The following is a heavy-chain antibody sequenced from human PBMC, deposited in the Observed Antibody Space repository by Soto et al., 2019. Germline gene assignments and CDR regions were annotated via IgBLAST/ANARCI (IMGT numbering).Heavy chain of an antibody. V-gene: IGHV5-51*01. J-gene: IGHJ4*02. CDR1: GYRFTSYW. D-gene: IGHD5-12*01. CDR2: IYPGDSDT. CDR3: ARLLYGDGYPDPLLDY. Sequence: ESLKISCKGSGYRFTSYWISWVRQMPGKGLEWMAIIYPGDSDTSYNPSFQSQGPIAADKSINTAYLPWSSLKASDTAMYYCARLLYGDGYPDPLLDYWGQGTLVNDS.